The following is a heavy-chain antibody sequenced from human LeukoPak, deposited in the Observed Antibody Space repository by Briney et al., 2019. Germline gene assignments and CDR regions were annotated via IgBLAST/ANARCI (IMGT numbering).Heavy chain of an antibody. CDR3: ARVSNYDSSGYCVFDY. Sequence: ASVKVSCMPSGYTFIDYYMHWVRQAPRQGLEWMGRINDNSGGTHYARKFQGRVTITRNTSITTVYMELSMLTSDAPAVYSCARVSNYDSSGYCVFDYWGQGTLVTVSS. V-gene: IGHV1-2*06. D-gene: IGHD3-22*01. CDR1: GYTFIDYY. J-gene: IGHJ4*02. CDR2: INDNSGGT.